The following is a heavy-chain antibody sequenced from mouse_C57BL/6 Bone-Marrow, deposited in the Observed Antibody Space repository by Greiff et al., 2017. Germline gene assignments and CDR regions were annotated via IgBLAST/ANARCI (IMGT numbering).Heavy chain of an antibody. CDR2: IHPNSGST. CDR3: ASSGRYDAMDY. CDR1: GYTFTSYW. J-gene: IGHJ4*01. Sequence: VQLQQSGAELVKPGASVKLSCKASGYTFTSYWMHWVKQRPGQGLEWIGMIHPNSGSTNYNEKFKSKATLTVDKSSSTAYMQLSSLTSEDSAVYYCASSGRYDAMDYWGQGTSVTVSA. D-gene: IGHD1-1*01. V-gene: IGHV1-64*01.